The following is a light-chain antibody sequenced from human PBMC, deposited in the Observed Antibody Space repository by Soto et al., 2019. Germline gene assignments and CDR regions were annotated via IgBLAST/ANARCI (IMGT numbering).Light chain of an antibody. CDR3: QKYNTVPRT. CDR1: QGISHF. J-gene: IGKJ1*01. Sequence: DIQMTQSPSSLSASVGDRVTITCRASQGISHFLAWYQQKPGKVPKLLIYAASILQSGVPPRFSGSGYGTEFTHTISSLQPEDVATYYCQKYNTVPRTFGQGTNVEI. V-gene: IGKV1-27*01. CDR2: AAS.